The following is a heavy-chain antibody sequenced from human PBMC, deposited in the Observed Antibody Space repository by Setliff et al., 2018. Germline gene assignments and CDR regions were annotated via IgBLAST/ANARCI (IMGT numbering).Heavy chain of an antibody. CDR2: ISGHNGKT. Sequence: ASVKVSCKASGYTFEYFGISWVRQAPGQGLEWMGWISGHNGKTNIAQKFQGRLTMTTDTTTAYMELWSLTSNDTAIYFCAKEPALSLREAIRRSYYDYALDVWGQGTTVTVSS. D-gene: IGHD1-26*01. V-gene: IGHV1-18*01. CDR3: AKEPALSLREAIRRSYYDYALDV. CDR1: GYTFEYFG. J-gene: IGHJ6*02.